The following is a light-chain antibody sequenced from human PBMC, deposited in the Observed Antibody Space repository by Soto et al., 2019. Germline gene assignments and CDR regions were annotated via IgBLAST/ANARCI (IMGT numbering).Light chain of an antibody. V-gene: IGLV2-14*01. Sequence: QSALTQPASVSGSPGQSITISCTGTSSDIGAYNSVSWYQHHPGKAPKLIVFQVSFRPSAVSDRFSGPKSDNTASLTISGLQTQDEADYYCPSYTASSTFVFGPGTKVTVL. CDR3: PSYTASSTFV. J-gene: IGLJ1*01. CDR2: QVS. CDR1: SSDIGAYNS.